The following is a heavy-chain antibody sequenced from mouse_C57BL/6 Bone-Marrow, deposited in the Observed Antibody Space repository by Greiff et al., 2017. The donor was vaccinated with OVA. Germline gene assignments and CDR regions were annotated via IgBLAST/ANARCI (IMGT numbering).Heavy chain of an antibody. V-gene: IGHV1-64*01. CDR2: IHPNSGST. D-gene: IGHD1-1*01. CDR3: ARYPLYYYGSLDD. CDR1: GYTFTSYW. J-gene: IGHJ2*01. Sequence: QVQLQQPGAELVKPGASVKLSCKASGYTFTSYWMHWVKQRPGQGLEWIGMIHPNSGSTNYNEKFKSKATLTVVKSSSTAYMQRSSLTSEDSAVYYCARYPLYYYGSLDDWGQGTTLTVSS.